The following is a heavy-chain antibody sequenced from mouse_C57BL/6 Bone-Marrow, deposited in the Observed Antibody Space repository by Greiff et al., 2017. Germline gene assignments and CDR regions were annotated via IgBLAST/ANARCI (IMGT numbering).Heavy chain of an antibody. D-gene: IGHD3-2*02. Sequence: EVQGVESGGGLVQPKGSLKLSCAASGFTFNTYAMHWVRQAPGKGLEWVARIRSKSSNYATYYADSVKDRFTISRDDSQSMLYLQMNNLKSEDTAVYYCVGSGLYYYAFDYWGQGTLVTVSS. J-gene: IGHJ4*01. CDR1: GFTFNTYA. CDR3: VGSGLYYYAFDY. CDR2: IRSKSSNYAT. V-gene: IGHV10-3*01.